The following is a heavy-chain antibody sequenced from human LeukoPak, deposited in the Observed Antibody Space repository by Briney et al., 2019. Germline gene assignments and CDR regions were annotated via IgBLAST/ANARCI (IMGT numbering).Heavy chain of an antibody. J-gene: IGHJ4*02. CDR1: GGSISSYY. CDR3: ERPYGSGSYYSYFDY. CDR2: IYYSGTT. Sequence: SETLSLICTVSGGSISSYYWSWIRQPPGKGLEWIGYIYYSGTTNYNPSLKSRGTTSVDTYKNQFSLKLSSVTAADTAVYYCERPYGSGSYYSYFDYWGQGTLVTVSS. V-gene: IGHV4-59*01. D-gene: IGHD3-10*01.